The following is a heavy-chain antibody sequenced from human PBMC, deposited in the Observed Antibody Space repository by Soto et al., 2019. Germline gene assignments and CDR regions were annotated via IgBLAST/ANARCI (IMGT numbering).Heavy chain of an antibody. CDR3: ARLGVRAMISNYGYHAMDV. J-gene: IGHJ6*02. Sequence: SETLSLTCTVSGGSISNKYWSWVRRPPGKGLEWIGYIHYTGSTNYNPSLTSRITISVDTSKNQFSLRLSSVTAADTAVYYCARLGVRAMISNYGYHAMDVWGQGTTVTVSS. CDR2: IHYTGST. CDR1: GGSISNKY. V-gene: IGHV4-59*08. D-gene: IGHD3-16*01.